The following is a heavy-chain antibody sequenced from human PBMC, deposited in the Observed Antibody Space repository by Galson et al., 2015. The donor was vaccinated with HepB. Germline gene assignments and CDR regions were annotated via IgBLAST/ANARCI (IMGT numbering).Heavy chain of an antibody. J-gene: IGHJ4*02. V-gene: IGHV1-46*03. CDR3: TRDPKQVQIVVVVAAGLFYFDF. Sequence: VKVSCKASGYTFTSYYIHWVRQAPGQGLEWMGIINPSSGFTTYAQKFQGRVTMTRDTSTSTVYMELSSLRSEDTAMYFCTRDPKQVQIVVVVAAGLFYFDFWGQGTLVTVSS. CDR2: INPSSGFT. D-gene: IGHD2-15*01. CDR1: GYTFTSYY.